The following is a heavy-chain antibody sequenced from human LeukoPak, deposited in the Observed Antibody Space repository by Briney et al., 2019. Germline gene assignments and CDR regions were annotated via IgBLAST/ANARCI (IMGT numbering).Heavy chain of an antibody. J-gene: IGHJ2*01. CDR1: GGSFSGYY. CDR2: INHSGST. Sequence: ASETLSLTCAVYGGSFSGYYWSWIRQPPGKGLEWIGEINHSGSTNYNPSLKSRVTISVDTSKNQLSLKLSSVTAADTAVYYCARGPVVGATRGRYFDLWGRGTLVTVSS. V-gene: IGHV4-34*01. CDR3: ARGPVVGATRGRYFDL. D-gene: IGHD1-26*01.